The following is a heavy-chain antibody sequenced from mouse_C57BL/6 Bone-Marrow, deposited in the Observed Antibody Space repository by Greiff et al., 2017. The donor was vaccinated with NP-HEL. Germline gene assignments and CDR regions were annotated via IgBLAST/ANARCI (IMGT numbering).Heavy chain of an antibody. CDR1: GYTFTDYN. Sequence: VQLQQSGPELVKPGASVKIPCKASGYTFTDYNMDWVKQSHGKSLEWIGDINPNNGGTIYNQKFKGKATLTVDKSSSTAYMELRSLTSEDTAVYYCARIHGNDWFAYWGQGTLVTVSA. V-gene: IGHV1-18*01. D-gene: IGHD2-1*01. J-gene: IGHJ3*01. CDR3: ARIHGNDWFAY. CDR2: INPNNGGT.